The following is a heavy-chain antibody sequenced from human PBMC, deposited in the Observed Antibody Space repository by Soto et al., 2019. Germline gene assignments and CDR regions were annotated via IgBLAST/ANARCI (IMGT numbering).Heavy chain of an antibody. D-gene: IGHD3-9*01. J-gene: IGHJ4*02. Sequence: GGSLRLSCAASGFTFSKYWFHWVRQAPGKGLMWVSRIDPYDTGITYADSVKGRFTISRDNARNTLYLQMDSLTAEDTAVYYCARDMTGADDYLGQGTLVTVAS. CDR3: ARDMTGADDY. CDR1: GFTFSKYW. V-gene: IGHV3-74*01. CDR2: IDPYDTGI.